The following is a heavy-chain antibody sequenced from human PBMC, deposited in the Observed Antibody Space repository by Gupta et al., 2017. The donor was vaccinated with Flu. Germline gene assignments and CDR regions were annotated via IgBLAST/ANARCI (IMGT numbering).Heavy chain of an antibody. V-gene: IGHV3-21*01. D-gene: IGHD3-3*01. CDR1: GFTLSNYR. CDR2: ISSSSSYI. J-gene: IGHJ4*02. CDR3: ATDREYYDFWSGYY. Sequence: EVQLVESGGGLVKPGGSLRLSCAASGFTLSNYRMNWVRQAPGKGLEWVACISSSSSYIKYADSVKGRFIISRDNAKNSLYLQMNSLRVEDTAVYYCATDREYYDFWSGYYWGQGTLVTVSS.